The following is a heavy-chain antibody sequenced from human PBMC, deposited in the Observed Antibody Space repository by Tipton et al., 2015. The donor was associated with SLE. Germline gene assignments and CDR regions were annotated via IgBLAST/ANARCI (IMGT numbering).Heavy chain of an antibody. D-gene: IGHD2-15*01. V-gene: IGHV4-59*08. J-gene: IGHJ2*01. CDR1: GDSLSDFS. CDR3: ARLGYCSGGSCYNWYFDL. CDR2: IYYSGST. Sequence: TLSLTCSVSGDSLSDFSWAWVRRPPGRGLEWITYIYYSGSTSYNPSLTSRVTISVDTSKNQFSLKLSSVTAADTAVYYCARLGYCSGGSCYNWYFDLWGRGTLVTVSS.